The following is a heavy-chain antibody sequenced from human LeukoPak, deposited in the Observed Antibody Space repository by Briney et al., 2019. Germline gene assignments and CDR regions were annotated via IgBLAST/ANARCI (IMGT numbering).Heavy chain of an antibody. V-gene: IGHV4-59*01. Sequence: SETLSLTCTVSGGSISGYYWSWVRQPPGKGLEWIGYIHDSGNTNYNPSLKSRVTISADTSKNQFSLKLSSVTAADTAVYYCARKFYGRLDPWGQGTLVTVSS. CDR1: GGSISGYY. CDR3: ARKFYGRLDP. D-gene: IGHD4-17*01. J-gene: IGHJ5*02. CDR2: IHDSGNT.